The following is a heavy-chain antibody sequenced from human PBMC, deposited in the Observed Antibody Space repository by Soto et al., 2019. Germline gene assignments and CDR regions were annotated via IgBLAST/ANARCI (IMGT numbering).Heavy chain of an antibody. J-gene: IGHJ4*02. CDR3: ARGLAVAVSY. Sequence: SVKVSCKASGGTFSSYAISWVRQAPGQGLEWMGGIIPIFGTANYAQKFQGRVTMTTDTSTSTAYMELRSLRSDDTAVYCCARGLAVAVSYWGQGTLVTVSS. CDR1: GGTFSSYA. CDR2: IIPIFGTA. V-gene: IGHV1-69*05. D-gene: IGHD6-19*01.